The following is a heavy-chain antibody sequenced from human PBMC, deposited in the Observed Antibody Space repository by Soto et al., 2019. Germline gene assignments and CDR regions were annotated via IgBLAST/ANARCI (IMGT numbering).Heavy chain of an antibody. CDR2: IDPSDSYT. CDR1: GYSFTSYW. Sequence: PGESLKISCKGSGYSFTSYWISWARQIPGKGLEWMGRIDPSDSYTNYSPSFQGHVNISADKCISTSYLQWSSLKASDTAMYYCGRGDSRDYYYGMDVWGQGTTVTVSS. D-gene: IGHD4-4*01. CDR3: GRGDSRDYYYGMDV. V-gene: IGHV5-10-1*01. J-gene: IGHJ6*02.